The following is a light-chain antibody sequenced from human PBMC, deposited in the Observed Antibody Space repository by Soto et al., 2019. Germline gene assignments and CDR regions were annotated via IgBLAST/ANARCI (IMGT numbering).Light chain of an antibody. J-gene: IGKJ5*01. CDR1: QGISSA. CDR2: DAS. V-gene: IGKV1-13*02. Sequence: AIQLTQSPSSLSASVGDRVTITCRASQGISSALAWYQQKPGKAPKSLIYDASSLESGVPSRFSGSGSGTDFTLTISSLQPEDFATYYCQQFNISITFGQGTRLEIK. CDR3: QQFNISIT.